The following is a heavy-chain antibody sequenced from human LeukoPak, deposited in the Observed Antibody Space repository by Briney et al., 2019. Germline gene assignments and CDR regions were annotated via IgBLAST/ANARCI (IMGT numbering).Heavy chain of an antibody. D-gene: IGHD2/OR15-2a*01. CDR2: ISSDETNI. Sequence: GGSLRLSCATSGFTFSNYGMHWVRQAPGKGLEWVAVISSDETNIRYGDSVRGRFTVSRDNSKNTVYLQMRNLRVEHTAVYYCAKVVAGNIDYYFDYWGQGILVAVSS. V-gene: IGHV3-30*18. CDR3: AKVVAGNIDYYFDY. CDR1: GFTFSNYG. J-gene: IGHJ4*02.